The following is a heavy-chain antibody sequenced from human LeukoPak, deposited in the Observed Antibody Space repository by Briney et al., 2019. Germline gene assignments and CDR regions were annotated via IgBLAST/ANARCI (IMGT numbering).Heavy chain of an antibody. Sequence: GESLKISCKGSGYSFSSYWISWVRQMPGKGLEWMGSIDPSDSYTNCSPSFQGHVTISPDRSISTAYLQWSSLRASDTAMYYCARNRYYYDFSGYYVDYWGQGTLVTVSS. CDR2: IDPSDSYT. CDR3: ARNRYYYDFSGYYVDY. CDR1: GYSFSSYW. D-gene: IGHD3-22*01. V-gene: IGHV5-10-1*01. J-gene: IGHJ4*02.